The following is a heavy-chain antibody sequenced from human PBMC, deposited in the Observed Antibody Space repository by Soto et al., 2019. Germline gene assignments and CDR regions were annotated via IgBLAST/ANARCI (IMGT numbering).Heavy chain of an antibody. Sequence: GGSLRLSCAASGFTFSSYAMHWVRQAPGKGLEWVAVISYDGSNKYYADSVKGRFTISRDNSKNTLYLQMNSLRAEDTAVYYCARESYYYDSSGYYPPRRAFDIWGPGTMVTVSS. CDR1: GFTFSSYA. D-gene: IGHD3-22*01. CDR2: ISYDGSNK. CDR3: ARESYYYDSSGYYPPRRAFDI. J-gene: IGHJ3*02. V-gene: IGHV3-30-3*01.